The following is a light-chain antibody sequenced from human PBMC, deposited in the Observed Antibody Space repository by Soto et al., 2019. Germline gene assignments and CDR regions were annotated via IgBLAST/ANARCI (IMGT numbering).Light chain of an antibody. CDR3: HQRSSWPRGS. CDR1: QSVSSY. V-gene: IGKV3-11*01. Sequence: EVVLTQSPATLSLSPGESATLSCRASQSVSSYLAWYQQKPGQGPRLLIYDASHRATGVSARCSGSGSGTDFTLTISSLVTEDFAVYYCHQRSSWPRGSFGQGTKVEIK. CDR2: DAS. J-gene: IGKJ1*01.